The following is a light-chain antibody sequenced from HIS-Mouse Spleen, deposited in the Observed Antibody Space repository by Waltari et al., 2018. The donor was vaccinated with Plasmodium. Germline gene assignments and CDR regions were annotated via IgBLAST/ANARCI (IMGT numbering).Light chain of an antibody. CDR2: EVS. Sequence: QSALTQPPSASGSPGQSVTISCTAPSSDAGGYNYVSWYQQHPGKAPKLMIYEVSKRPSGVPDRFSGSKSGNTASLTVSGLQAEDEADYYCSSYAGSNNLVFGGGTKLTVL. CDR3: SSYAGSNNLV. CDR1: SSDAGGYNY. J-gene: IGLJ2*01. V-gene: IGLV2-8*01.